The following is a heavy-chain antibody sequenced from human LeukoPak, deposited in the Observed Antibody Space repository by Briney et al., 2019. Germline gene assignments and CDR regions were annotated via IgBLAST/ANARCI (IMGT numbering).Heavy chain of an antibody. CDR2: ITISGSTK. J-gene: IGHJ6*03. D-gene: IGHD1-26*01. Sequence: GGSLRLSCAASGFTFSDYYMSWIREAPGKGLEWVSYITISGSTKYYADSVKGRFTISRDNAKNSLYLQMNSLRAEDTAVYYCARVGESSGSYYYHYYYYMDVWGKGTTVTISS. CDR1: GFTFSDYY. V-gene: IGHV3-11*01. CDR3: ARVGESSGSYYYHYYYYMDV.